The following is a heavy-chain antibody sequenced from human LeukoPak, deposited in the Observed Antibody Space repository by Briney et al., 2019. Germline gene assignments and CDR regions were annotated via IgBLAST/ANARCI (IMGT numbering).Heavy chain of an antibody. J-gene: IGHJ3*02. CDR3: ASTLGYRSGGSCYSGAFDI. CDR2: INHSGST. Sequence: SETLSLTCTVSGGSVSSSNYYWSWIRQPPGKGLEWIGEINHSGSTNYNPSLKSRVTISVDTSKNQFSLKLSSVTAADTAVYYCASTLGYRSGGSCYSGAFDIWGQGTMVTVSS. V-gene: IGHV4-39*07. D-gene: IGHD2-15*01. CDR1: GGSVSSSNYY.